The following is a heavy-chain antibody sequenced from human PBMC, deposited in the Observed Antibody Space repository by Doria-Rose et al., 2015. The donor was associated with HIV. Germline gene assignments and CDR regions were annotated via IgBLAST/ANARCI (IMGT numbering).Heavy chain of an antibody. J-gene: IGHJ4*02. V-gene: IGHV3-11*04. Sequence: GGGLVKPGGSLRLSCAASGFTFSDYSMSWIRQAPGKGLEWVSYISSSGSSIHYADSVKGRFTISGDNAKNSLYLQMNSLRAEDTAVYYCARDAHYDSSGYFNYWGQGTLVTVSS. CDR2: ISSSGSSI. D-gene: IGHD3-22*01. CDR3: ARDAHYDSSGYFNY. CDR1: GFTFSDYS.